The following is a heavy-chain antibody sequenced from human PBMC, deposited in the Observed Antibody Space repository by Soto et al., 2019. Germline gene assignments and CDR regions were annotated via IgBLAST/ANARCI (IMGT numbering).Heavy chain of an antibody. V-gene: IGHV5-51*01. CDR2: IYPGDSDT. CDR1: GYTFTSQW. Sequence: PGESLKISCKASGYTFTSQWIGWVRQMPGKGLGWMGIIYPGDSDTGYSPSFQGQVTISADKSISTAYLQWSSLKASDTAMYYCAKISNGYPDYWGQGTLVTVSS. CDR3: AKISNGYPDY. J-gene: IGHJ4*02. D-gene: IGHD5-18*01.